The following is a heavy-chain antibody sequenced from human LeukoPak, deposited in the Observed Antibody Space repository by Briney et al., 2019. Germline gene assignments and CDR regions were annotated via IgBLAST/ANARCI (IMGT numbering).Heavy chain of an antibody. CDR1: GGSIRNDY. CDR2: IYTSGST. D-gene: IGHD2-2*01. CDR3: ARLYCSSTSCFDY. J-gene: IGHJ4*02. Sequence: PSQTLSLTCTVSGGSIRNDYWSWIRQPPRKGLEWIGYIYTSGSTNYNPSLKSRVTISVYTSKNQFSLNLSSVTGADKAVYYCARLYCSSTSCFDYWGQGTLVTVSS. V-gene: IGHV4-4*09.